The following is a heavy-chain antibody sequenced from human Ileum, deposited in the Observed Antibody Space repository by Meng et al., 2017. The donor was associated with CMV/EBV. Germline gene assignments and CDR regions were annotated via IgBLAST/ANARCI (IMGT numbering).Heavy chain of an antibody. D-gene: IGHD2-2*01. V-gene: IGHV3-21*06. CDR3: ARDEGGYCTSIGCYDGMDV. J-gene: IGHJ6*02. CDR1: GFTFSSYG. Sequence: GESLKISCAASGFTFSSYGMDWVRQAPGKGLEWVSSISSSGHDIHYADSVKGRFTISRDNAKNSLYLQMSSLRAEDTAIYYCARDEGGYCTSIGCYDGMDVWGQGTTVTVSS. CDR2: ISSSGHDI.